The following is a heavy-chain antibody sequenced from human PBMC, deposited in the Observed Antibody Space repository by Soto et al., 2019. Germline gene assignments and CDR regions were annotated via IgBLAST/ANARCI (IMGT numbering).Heavy chain of an antibody. Sequence: SETLSLTCTVSGGSITSSSYYWGWIRQPPGKGLEWIGEINHSGSTNYNPSLKSRVTISVDTSKNQFSLKLSSVTAADTAVYYCARGHWVGDGSHNNSYYYYYYGMDVWGQGTTVTVSS. V-gene: IGHV4-39*07. J-gene: IGHJ6*02. CDR3: ARGHWVGDGSHNNSYYYYYYGMDV. CDR2: INHSGST. D-gene: IGHD3-10*01. CDR1: GGSITSSSYY.